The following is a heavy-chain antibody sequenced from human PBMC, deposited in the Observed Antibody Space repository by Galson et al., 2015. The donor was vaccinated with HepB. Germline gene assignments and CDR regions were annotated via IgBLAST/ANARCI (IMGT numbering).Heavy chain of an antibody. Sequence: SLRLSCAASGFTFSSYSMNWVRQAPGKGLEWVSYISSSSSTIDYADSVKGRFTISRDNAKNSLFLQMNSLRDEDTAAYYCARGMSRISSSWDYWGQGTLVTVSS. J-gene: IGHJ4*02. V-gene: IGHV3-48*02. CDR1: GFTFSSYS. D-gene: IGHD6-13*01. CDR3: ARGMSRISSSWDY. CDR2: ISSSSSTI.